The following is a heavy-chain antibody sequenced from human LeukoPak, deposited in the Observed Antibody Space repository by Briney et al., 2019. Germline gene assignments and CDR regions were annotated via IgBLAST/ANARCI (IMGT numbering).Heavy chain of an antibody. J-gene: IGHJ4*02. CDR3: TREVSTVTFDY. CDR2: IFHSGLT. CDR1: GGSISPHY. D-gene: IGHD4-17*01. V-gene: IGHV4-59*11. Sequence: SETLSLTCTVSGGSISPHYWTWIRQTPGKGLEWIGYIFHSGLTNYNSALRSRVILSVDTARNQLSLKLTSVTAADTAVYYCTREVSTVTFDYWGQGTLVTVSS.